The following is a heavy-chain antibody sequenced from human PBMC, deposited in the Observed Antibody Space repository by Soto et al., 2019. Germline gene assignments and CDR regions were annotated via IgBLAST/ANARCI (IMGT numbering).Heavy chain of an antibody. CDR1: GFTFDTYG. Sequence: TGGSLRLSCAASGFTFDTYGIHWVRQAPGKGLEWVALISYEGSNKHYSDSVKGRFTISRDNSKSTLFLHMNSLRVEDTGVYYCARVNPGNNLYYFNGLDVWGQGTSVTVSS. J-gene: IGHJ6*02. CDR3: ARVNPGNNLYYFNGLDV. V-gene: IGHV3-30-3*01. CDR2: ISYEGSNK. D-gene: IGHD1-1*01.